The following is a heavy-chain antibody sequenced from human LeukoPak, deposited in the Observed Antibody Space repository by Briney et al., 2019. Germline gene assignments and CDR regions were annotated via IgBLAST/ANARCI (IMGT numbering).Heavy chain of an antibody. CDR1: GFTFSSYS. J-gene: IGHJ4*02. CDR3: ARARYYYDSSGYPYYFDY. Sequence: PGGSLRLSCAASGFTFSSYSMNWVRQAPGKGLEWVSSISSSSSYIYYADSVKGRFTISRDNAKNSLYLQMNSLRAEDTALYYCARARYYYDSSGYPYYFDYWGQGTLVTVSS. CDR2: ISSSSSYI. V-gene: IGHV3-21*04. D-gene: IGHD3-22*01.